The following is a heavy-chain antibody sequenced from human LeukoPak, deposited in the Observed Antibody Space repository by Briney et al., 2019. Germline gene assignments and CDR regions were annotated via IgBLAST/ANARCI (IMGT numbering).Heavy chain of an antibody. CDR1: GFTFSSYA. V-gene: IGHV3-23*01. CDR3: ASSAILYYFDY. J-gene: IGHJ4*02. Sequence: GGSLRLSCAASGFTFSSYAMGWVRQAPGKGLEWVSAISGSGGSTYYADSVKGRFTISRDNSKNTLYLQMNSLRAGDTAVYYCASSAILYYFDYWGQGTLVTVSS. D-gene: IGHD6-25*01. CDR2: ISGSGGST.